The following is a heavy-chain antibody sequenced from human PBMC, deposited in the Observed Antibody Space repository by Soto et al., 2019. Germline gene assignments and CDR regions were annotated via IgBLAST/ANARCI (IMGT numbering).Heavy chain of an antibody. CDR2: IYPGDSDT. Sequence: GESLKIFCKGSGYSFTSYWIGWVRQMPGKGLEWMGIIYPGDSDTRYSPSFQGQVTISADKSISTAYLQWSSLKASDTAMYYCARTSAAGKYYYSMDVWGQGTTVTVSS. CDR1: GYSFTSYW. CDR3: ARTSAAGKYYYSMDV. J-gene: IGHJ6*02. V-gene: IGHV5-51*01. D-gene: IGHD6-13*01.